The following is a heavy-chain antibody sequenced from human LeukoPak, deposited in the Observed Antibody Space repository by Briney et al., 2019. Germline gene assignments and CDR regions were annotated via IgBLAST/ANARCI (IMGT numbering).Heavy chain of an antibody. J-gene: IGHJ6*02. V-gene: IGHV3-66*01. Sequence: PGGSLRLSCAASGFTVSSSYMSWVRQAPGKGLEWVSVIYSGGSTYYADSVKGRFTISRDNSKNTLYLQMNSLRGEDTAVYYCARESRLRPLAAAGYYYYDGMDVWGQGTTVTVSS. CDR1: GFTVSSSY. CDR3: ARESRLRPLAAAGYYYYDGMDV. D-gene: IGHD6-13*01. CDR2: IYSGGST.